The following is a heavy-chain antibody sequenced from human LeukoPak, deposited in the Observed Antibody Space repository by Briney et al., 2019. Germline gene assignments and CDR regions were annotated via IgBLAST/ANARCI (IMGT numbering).Heavy chain of an antibody. CDR3: ARGRGLDY. CDR1: GFTFRSFW. Sequence: PGGSLRLSCAASGFTFRSFWMSWVRQAPGKGLEWVANIKQDGSEKYYVDSVKGRFTISRDNAKNSLYPQMNSLRAEDTAVYYCARGRGLDYWGQGTLVTVSS. J-gene: IGHJ4*02. V-gene: IGHV3-7*05. CDR2: IKQDGSEK.